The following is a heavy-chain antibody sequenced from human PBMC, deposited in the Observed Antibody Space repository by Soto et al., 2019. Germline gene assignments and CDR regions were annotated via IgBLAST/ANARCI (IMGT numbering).Heavy chain of an antibody. CDR3: AKDRRADWESYYYYAMDV. Sequence: QVQLVQSGAEVKKPGSSVKVSCKASGGTFSSFTISWVRQAPGQGLEWMGGIIPIYGTANYAQKFQCRVKITPDASTRTAYMELSSLRSEDTAVYYCAKDRRADWESYYYYAMDVWGQGTTVTVSS. V-gene: IGHV1-69*01. CDR2: IIPIYGTA. J-gene: IGHJ6*02. CDR1: GGTFSSFT. D-gene: IGHD1-26*01.